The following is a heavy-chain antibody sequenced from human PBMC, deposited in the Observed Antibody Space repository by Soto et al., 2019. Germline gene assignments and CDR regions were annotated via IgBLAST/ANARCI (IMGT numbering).Heavy chain of an antibody. CDR2: IYYNGGT. Sequence: SETLSLTCTVSGGSISGSYWSWIRQPPGKGLEWIAYIYYNGGTNYNPSLKSRVTVSADTSKNQLSLELRSVTAADTAVYYCAKNNGWYRHDYWGQGILVTVSS. V-gene: IGHV4-59*01. CDR1: GGSISGSY. CDR3: AKNNGWYRHDY. J-gene: IGHJ4*02. D-gene: IGHD6-19*01.